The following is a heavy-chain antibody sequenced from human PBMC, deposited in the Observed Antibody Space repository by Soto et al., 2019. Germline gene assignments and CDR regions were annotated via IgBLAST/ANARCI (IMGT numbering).Heavy chain of an antibody. Sequence: GGSLRLSCEASGFTFTTYWMHWVRQVPGKGLVWVSRINVDGSTYYADSVKGRFTISRDNSKNTLYLQMNSLRAEDTAVYYCATRAYYYDSSRYFDYWGQGTLVTVSS. J-gene: IGHJ4*02. D-gene: IGHD3-22*01. V-gene: IGHV3-74*01. CDR2: INVDGST. CDR3: ATRAYYYDSSRYFDY. CDR1: GFTFTTYW.